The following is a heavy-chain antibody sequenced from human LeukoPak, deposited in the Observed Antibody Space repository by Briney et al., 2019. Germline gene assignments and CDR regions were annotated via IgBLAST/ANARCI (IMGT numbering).Heavy chain of an antibody. D-gene: IGHD3-3*01. V-gene: IGHV4-39*06. CDR3: ASAIFDDAFDI. J-gene: IGHJ3*02. Sequence: SETLSLTCTVSGGSISSNSYYWAWIRQPPGKGLEWIGSIYYSGSTYYNPSLKSRVTISVDKSKNQFPLKLSSVTAADTAVYYCASAIFDDAFDIWGQGTMVTVSS. CDR2: IYYSGST. CDR1: GGSISSNSYY.